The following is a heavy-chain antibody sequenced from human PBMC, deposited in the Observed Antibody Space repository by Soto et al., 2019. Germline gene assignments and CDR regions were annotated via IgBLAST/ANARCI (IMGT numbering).Heavy chain of an antibody. V-gene: IGHV3-30*18. D-gene: IGHD2-8*01. CDR3: EKGFISGGYCANGICYHFDY. Sequence: QVQLVESGGGVVQPGGSLTLSCAASGFTFSSYGMHWVRQAPGKGLEWVAVMSYDGNNKYYADSVTGRFTVLRDNSRNTQFLQMNSLRVEDTAVYYCEKGFISGGYCANGICYHFDYWGQGTPVTVSS. J-gene: IGHJ4*02. CDR1: GFTFSSYG. CDR2: MSYDGNNK.